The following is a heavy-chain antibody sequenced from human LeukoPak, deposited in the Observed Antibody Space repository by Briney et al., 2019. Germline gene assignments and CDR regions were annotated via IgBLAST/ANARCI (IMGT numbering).Heavy chain of an antibody. CDR3: ARVGLLWFGESNFDY. J-gene: IGHJ4*02. V-gene: IGHV3-7*01. Sequence: GGSLRLSCAASGFTFSSYWMSWVRQAPGKGLEWVANIRQDGSEKYYVDSVKGRFTISRDNAKNSLYLQMNSLRAEDTAVYYCARVGLLWFGESNFDYWGQGTLVTVSS. CDR2: IRQDGSEK. CDR1: GFTFSSYW. D-gene: IGHD3-10*01.